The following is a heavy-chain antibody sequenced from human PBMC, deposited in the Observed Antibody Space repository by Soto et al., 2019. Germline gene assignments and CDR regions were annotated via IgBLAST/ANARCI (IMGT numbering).Heavy chain of an antibody. D-gene: IGHD3-16*01. CDR2: IHSDGSST. V-gene: IGHV3-74*01. CDR1: GFTFSYYW. CDR3: ARGQRGAFDL. Sequence: DVPLVESGGGSVQPGGSLSLSCAATGFTFSYYWMHWVRQAPGKGLVWVSRIHSDGSSTTDADSVKGRFTISRDNANNTLYLQMNSLRAEDKAVYYCARGQRGAFDLWGQGTMVTVAS. J-gene: IGHJ3*01.